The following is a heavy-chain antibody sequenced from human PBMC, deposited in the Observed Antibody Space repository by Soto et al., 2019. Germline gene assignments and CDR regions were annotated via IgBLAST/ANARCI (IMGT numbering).Heavy chain of an antibody. J-gene: IGHJ4*02. CDR1: GFTVSSNY. V-gene: IGHV3-53*01. CDR3: ARDGGPGSSLPSY. D-gene: IGHD6-6*01. Sequence: EVQLVESGGGLIQPGGSLRLSCAASGFTVSSNYMSWVRQAPGKGLEWVSVIYSGGSTYYADSVKGRFTISRDNSKNTLYLQMNSLRAEDTAVYYGARDGGPGSSLPSYWGQGTLVTVSA. CDR2: IYSGGST.